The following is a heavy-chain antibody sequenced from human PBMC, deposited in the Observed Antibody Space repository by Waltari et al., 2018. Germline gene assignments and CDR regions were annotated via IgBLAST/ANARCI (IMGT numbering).Heavy chain of an antibody. D-gene: IGHD1-26*01. J-gene: IGHJ4*02. CDR3: ASQRAWDSGFDY. Sequence: QVQLVQSGAEVKKPGASVKVSCKVSGYTLTELSMHWVRQAPGKGFEWMGGLNPVKSDTIYAQEFQGRVTVTEDTSTDTPYMGLSSLRSEDTTVYYCASQRAWDSGFDYWGQGTLVTVSS. CDR1: GYTLTELS. CDR2: LNPVKSDT. V-gene: IGHV1-24*01.